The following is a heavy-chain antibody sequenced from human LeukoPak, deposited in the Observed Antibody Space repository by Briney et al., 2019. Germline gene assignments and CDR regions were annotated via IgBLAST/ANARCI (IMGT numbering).Heavy chain of an antibody. V-gene: IGHV3-21*01. D-gene: IGHD4-17*01. J-gene: IGHJ4*02. CDR1: GFTFSSYT. Sequence: PGGSLTLSCAASGFTFSSYTMNWVGQAPGKGLEWVSSIDPSSTYIYYADSVKGRFTISRDNAQNSLYLQMNSLRAEDTAVYYCTRGSYGDYEYWGQGTLVTVSS. CDR2: IDPSSTYI. CDR3: TRGSYGDYEY.